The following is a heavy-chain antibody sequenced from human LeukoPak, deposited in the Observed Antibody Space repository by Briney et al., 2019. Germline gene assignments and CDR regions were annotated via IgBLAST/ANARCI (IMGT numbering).Heavy chain of an antibody. D-gene: IGHD6-13*01. Sequence: GGSLRLSCAASEFTFSNYGMHWVRQAPGKGLEWVAFIRYDGTNKYYADSVKGRFTISRDNSKNTLYLQMNSLRAEDTAVYYCARAPGSSWYLAVDYWGQGTLVTVSS. J-gene: IGHJ4*02. CDR3: ARAPGSSWYLAVDY. CDR2: IRYDGTNK. CDR1: EFTFSNYG. V-gene: IGHV3-30*02.